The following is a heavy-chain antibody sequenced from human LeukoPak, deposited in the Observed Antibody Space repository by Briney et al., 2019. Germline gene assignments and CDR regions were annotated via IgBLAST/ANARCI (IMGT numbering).Heavy chain of an antibody. V-gene: IGHV4-61*01. CDR2: IYYSGST. Sequence: SETLSLTCTVSGGSVSSGSYYWSWIRQPPGKGLEWIGYIYYSGSTNYNPSLKSRVTISVDTSKNQFSLKLSSVTAADTAVYYCARGRPYCSGGSCYSYYYYGMDVWGKGTTVTVSS. CDR1: GGSVSSGSYY. D-gene: IGHD2-15*01. CDR3: ARGRPYCSGGSCYSYYYYGMDV. J-gene: IGHJ6*04.